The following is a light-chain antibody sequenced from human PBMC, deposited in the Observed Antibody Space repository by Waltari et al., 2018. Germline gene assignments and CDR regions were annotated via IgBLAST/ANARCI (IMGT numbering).Light chain of an antibody. CDR3: AAWDDGLYGV. J-gene: IGLJ3*02. Sequence: QSVLTQPPSASGTPGQRVTISCSGLNSNIAKYNVYWYQQVPGTAPKRLIYRYNQWPSAVLDRFSASRSDTSASLAISGLRSDDDADYYCAAWDDGLYGVFGGGTKLTVL. V-gene: IGLV1-47*01. CDR1: NSNIAKYN. CDR2: RYN.